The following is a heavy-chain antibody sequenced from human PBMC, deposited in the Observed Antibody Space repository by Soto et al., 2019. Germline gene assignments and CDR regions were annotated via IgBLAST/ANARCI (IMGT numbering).Heavy chain of an antibody. CDR3: ARGCSSTSCYDYYYYYYMDV. D-gene: IGHD2-2*01. CDR1: GFTFSSYS. V-gene: IGHV3-21*01. Sequence: PGGSLRLSCAASGFTFSSYSMNWVRQAPGKGLEWVSSISSSSSYIYYADSVKGRFTTSRDNAKNSLYLQMNSLRAEDTAVYYCARGCSSTSCYDYYYYYYMDVWGKGTTVTVSS. CDR2: ISSSSSYI. J-gene: IGHJ6*03.